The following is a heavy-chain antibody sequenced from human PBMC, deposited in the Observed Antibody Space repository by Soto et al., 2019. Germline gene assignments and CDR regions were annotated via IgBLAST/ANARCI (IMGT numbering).Heavy chain of an antibody. CDR2: IFPGDSDT. CDR3: SGGGVREFITRTRDYYGMDV. V-gene: IGHV5-51*01. D-gene: IGHD3-10*01. Sequence: HGESLKISCKGSGYSFASYWIGWVRQMPGKGLEWMGVIFPGDSDTRYSPSFQGQVTISADKSISTAYLQWSSLKASDTAMYYFSGGGVREFITRTRDYYGMDVWGQGTTVTVSS. CDR1: GYSFASYW. J-gene: IGHJ6*02.